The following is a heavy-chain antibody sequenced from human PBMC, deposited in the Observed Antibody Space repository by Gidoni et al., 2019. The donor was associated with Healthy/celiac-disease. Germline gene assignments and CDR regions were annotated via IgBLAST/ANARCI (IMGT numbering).Heavy chain of an antibody. J-gene: IGHJ5*02. CDR3: ARDTRIETARDEGDWFDP. CDR2: IYCSGGT. Sequence: QLQLQASGPGLVTPSETLSLTCTVSGASITSSSSCSGWIRQPPGKGLEWIGSIYCSGGTYYNPSLKSRVVISVDTSKNQFSLKLSSVTAADTAVDYCARDTRIETARDEGDWFDPWGQGTLVTVSS. CDR1: GASITSSSSC. V-gene: IGHV4-39*07. D-gene: IGHD3-16*01.